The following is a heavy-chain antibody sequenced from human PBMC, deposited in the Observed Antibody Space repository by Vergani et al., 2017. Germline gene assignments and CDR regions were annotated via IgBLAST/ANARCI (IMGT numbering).Heavy chain of an antibody. D-gene: IGHD3-10*01. CDR2: INYVGRT. CDR3: ARGKRDNWYFDL. CDR1: GGSINPSSSF. J-gene: IGHJ2*01. Sequence: QLQLQESGPGLVKPSETLSLICTVSGGSINPSSSFWGWIRQSPGKGLEWIGSINYVGRTYYIPSLQSQATVFVDTSKHQFSLNLTSVTAGDTAVYYCARGKRDNWYFDLWVRATLVTVSS. V-gene: IGHV4-39*01.